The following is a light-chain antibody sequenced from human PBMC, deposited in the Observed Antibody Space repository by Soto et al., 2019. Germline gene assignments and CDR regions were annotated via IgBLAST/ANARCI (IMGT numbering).Light chain of an antibody. J-gene: IGKJ2*01. V-gene: IGKV1-9*01. CDR1: QAICNY. Sequence: DIQLTQSPIFLSASVGDIVTISGRASQAICNYLEWNRQKSGKAPNLLVFGATTLQSGVPSRYSGSGSGTDFPLTISSLQPEDFANYYCQQLNSHPRTFGQGTKLEIK. CDR3: QQLNSHPRT. CDR2: GAT.